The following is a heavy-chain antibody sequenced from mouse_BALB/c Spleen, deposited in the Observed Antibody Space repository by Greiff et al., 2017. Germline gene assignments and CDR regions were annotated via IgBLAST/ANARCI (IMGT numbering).Heavy chain of an antibody. CDR1: GFTFSSFG. Sequence: EVMLVESGGGLVQPGGSRKLSCAASGFTFSSFGMHWVRQAPEKGLEWVAYISSGSSTIYYADTVKGRFTISRDNPKNTLFLQMTSLRSEDTAMYYCARSVPYYGYPFAYWGQGTLVTVSA. D-gene: IGHD1-2*01. V-gene: IGHV5-17*02. CDR2: ISSGSSTI. J-gene: IGHJ3*01. CDR3: ARSVPYYGYPFAY.